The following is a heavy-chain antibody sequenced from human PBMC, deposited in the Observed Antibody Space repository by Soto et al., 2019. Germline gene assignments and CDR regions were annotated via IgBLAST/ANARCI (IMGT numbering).Heavy chain of an antibody. V-gene: IGHV4-31*03. CDR1: GGSISSGGYY. D-gene: IGHD3-3*01. CDR2: IYYSGST. J-gene: IGHJ6*02. CDR3: ARSFGDKTYYDFWSGYFHLPGMDV. Sequence: PSETLSLTCTVSGGSISSGGYYWSWIRQHPGKGLEWIGYIYYSGSTYYNPSLKSRVTISVDTSKNQLSLKLSSVTAADTAVYYCARSFGDKTYYDFWSGYFHLPGMDVWGQGTTVTVSS.